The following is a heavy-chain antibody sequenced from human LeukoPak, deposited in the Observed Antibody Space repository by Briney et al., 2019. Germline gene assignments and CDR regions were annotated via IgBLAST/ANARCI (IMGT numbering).Heavy chain of an antibody. Sequence: GGSLRLSCEASGFTFSSHWIYWVRQAPGKGLACVSRINNDGSGTTYADSVKGRFTISRDNAKNTVYLQMNSLRVEDTAVYYCARGGTYHAFDIWGQGTRVTVSS. J-gene: IGHJ3*02. CDR1: GFTFSSHW. CDR2: INNDGSGT. D-gene: IGHD1-26*01. CDR3: ARGGTYHAFDI. V-gene: IGHV3-74*01.